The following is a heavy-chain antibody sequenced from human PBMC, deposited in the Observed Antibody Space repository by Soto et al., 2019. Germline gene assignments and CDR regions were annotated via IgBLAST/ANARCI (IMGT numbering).Heavy chain of an antibody. Sequence: SETLSLTCTVSGGSISSSSYYWGWIRQPPGKGLEWIGSIYYSGSTYYNPSLKSRVTISVDTSKNQFSLKLSSVTAADTAVYNCARVRNDFWSGYWDFDYWGQGTLVTVSS. CDR2: IYYSGST. V-gene: IGHV4-39*01. D-gene: IGHD3-3*01. CDR3: ARVRNDFWSGYWDFDY. J-gene: IGHJ4*02. CDR1: GGSISSSSYY.